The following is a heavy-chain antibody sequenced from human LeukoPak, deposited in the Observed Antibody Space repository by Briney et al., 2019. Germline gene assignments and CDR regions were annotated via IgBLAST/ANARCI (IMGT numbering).Heavy chain of an antibody. Sequence: SETLSLTCTVSGGSISSSSYYWGWIRQPPGKGLEWIGSIYYSGSTYYNPSLKSRVTISVDTSKNQFSLKLSSVTAADTAVYYCARQRGYYYYYMDVWGKGTTVTVSS. CDR3: ARQRGYYYYYMDV. V-gene: IGHV4-39*01. CDR2: IYYSGST. CDR1: GGSISSSSYY. D-gene: IGHD3-10*01. J-gene: IGHJ6*03.